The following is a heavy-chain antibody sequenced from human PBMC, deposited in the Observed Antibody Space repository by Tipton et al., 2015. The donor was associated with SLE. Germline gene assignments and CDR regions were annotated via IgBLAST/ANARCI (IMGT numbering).Heavy chain of an antibody. CDR1: GFTFDDYA. CDR3: ARVDIVVVTPKAFDI. J-gene: IGHJ3*02. V-gene: IGHV3-7*01. D-gene: IGHD2-21*02. Sequence: SLRLSCAASGFTFDDYAMHWVWQAPGKGLEWVANIKQDGSEKYYVDSVKGRFTISRDNAKNSLYLQMNSLRAEDTAVYYCARVDIVVVTPKAFDIWGQGTMVTVSS. CDR2: IKQDGSEK.